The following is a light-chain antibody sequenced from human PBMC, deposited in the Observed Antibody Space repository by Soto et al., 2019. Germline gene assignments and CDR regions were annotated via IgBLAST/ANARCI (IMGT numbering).Light chain of an antibody. CDR1: QSVSRN. Sequence: DIVMTQSPATLSVSPGETAALSCRASQSVSRNFAWYQQKPGQAPRLLIYGASTRSTDIPARFRRSGSGTEFTLTISCLQSEDFAVYYCQQYNKWPYTFGQGTKLEIK. J-gene: IGKJ2*01. V-gene: IGKV3-15*01. CDR3: QQYNKWPYT. CDR2: GAS.